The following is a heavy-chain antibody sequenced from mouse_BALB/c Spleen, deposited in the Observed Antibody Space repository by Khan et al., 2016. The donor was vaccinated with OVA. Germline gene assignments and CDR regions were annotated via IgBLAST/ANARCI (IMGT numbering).Heavy chain of an antibody. V-gene: IGHV2-2*02. CDR3: ARRGYDYGRGALFAY. CDR2: IWSAGST. CDR1: GFSLTNYS. D-gene: IGHD2-4*01. Sequence: QVQLQQSGPGLVQPSQSLSITCTVSGFSLTNYSVHWVRQSPGQGLEWLGVIWSAGSTDYNAAFISRLTIRKDNSRSQVFFKMNSLQPNDTAIDYCARRGYDYGRGALFAYWGQGTLVTVSA. J-gene: IGHJ3*01.